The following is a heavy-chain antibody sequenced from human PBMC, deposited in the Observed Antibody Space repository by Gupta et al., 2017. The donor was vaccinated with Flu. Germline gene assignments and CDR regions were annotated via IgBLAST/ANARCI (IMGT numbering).Heavy chain of an antibody. CDR1: GFTFSSYG. CDR3: ARVNGSSSYYYDY. Sequence: QVQLVESGGGVVQPGRSLRLSCAASGFTFSSYGMHWVRQAPGKGLEWVAVIWYDGSNKYYADSVKGRFTISRDNSKNTLYLQMNSLRAEDTAVYYCARVNGSSSYYYDYWGQGTLVTVSS. V-gene: IGHV3-33*01. D-gene: IGHD6-13*01. CDR2: IWYDGSNK. J-gene: IGHJ4*02.